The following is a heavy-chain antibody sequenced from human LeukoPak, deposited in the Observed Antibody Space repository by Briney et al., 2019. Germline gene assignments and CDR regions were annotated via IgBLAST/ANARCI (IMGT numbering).Heavy chain of an antibody. CDR1: GFTFSGSA. J-gene: IGHJ6*03. CDR3: RCGGAARGYYYYMDV. CDR2: IRSKANSYAT. V-gene: IGHV3-73*01. D-gene: IGHD6-6*01. Sequence: GGSLRLSCAASGFTFSGSAMHWVRQASGKGLEWVGRIRSKANSYATAYAASVKGRFTISRDDSKNTAYLQMNSLKTEDTAVYYCRCGGAARGYYYYMDVWGKGTTVTVSS.